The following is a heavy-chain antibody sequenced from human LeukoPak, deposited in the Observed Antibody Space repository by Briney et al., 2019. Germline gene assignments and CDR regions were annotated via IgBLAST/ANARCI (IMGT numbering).Heavy chain of an antibody. D-gene: IGHD4-11*01. CDR1: GGSLSSYY. CDR3: ARGHYKEYFDY. V-gene: IGHV4-59*01. CDR2: IYYSGST. J-gene: IGHJ4*02. Sequence: SETPSLTCIVSGGSLSSYYWSWIRQPPGEGLGWIGYIYYSGSTNYKPSLKSRVTVSVDTSKNQFSLKLSSVTAADTAVYYCARGHYKEYFDYWGQGTLVTVSS.